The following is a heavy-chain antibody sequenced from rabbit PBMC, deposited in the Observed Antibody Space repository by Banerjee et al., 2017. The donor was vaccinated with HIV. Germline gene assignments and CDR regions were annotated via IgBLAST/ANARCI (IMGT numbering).Heavy chain of an antibody. V-gene: IGHV1S40*01. CDR3: ARDLAGVIGWNFGL. CDR2: INTSSGDT. J-gene: IGHJ4*01. D-gene: IGHD4-1*01. CDR1: GFDFSSNA. Sequence: QSLVESGGDLVQPEGSLTLTCKASGFDFSSNAMCWVRQAPGKGLEWIACINTSSGDTVYATWAKGRFTISRTSSTTVALQMTSLTAADTATYFCARDLAGVIGWNFGLWGPGTLVTVS.